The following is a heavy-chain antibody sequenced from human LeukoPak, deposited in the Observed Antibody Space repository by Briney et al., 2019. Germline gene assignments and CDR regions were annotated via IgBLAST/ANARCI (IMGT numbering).Heavy chain of an antibody. D-gene: IGHD6-19*01. CDR2: MWDDGTNE. CDR3: AKTALSTSAWYPYYFDY. CDR1: GFNFGIYG. J-gene: IGHJ4*02. Sequence: GGSLRLSCAASGFNFGIYGMHWVRQAPGKGLEWVAVMWDDGTNENYVDSVKGRFTISRDNSKNTLYLQMNSLRAEDTAFYFCAKTALSTSAWYPYYFDYWGQGTLVTVSS. V-gene: IGHV3-30*02.